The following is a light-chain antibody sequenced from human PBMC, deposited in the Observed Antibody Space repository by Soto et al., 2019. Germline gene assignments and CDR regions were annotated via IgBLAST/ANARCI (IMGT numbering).Light chain of an antibody. J-gene: IGLJ1*01. CDR1: SSDVGGYKY. CDR2: EVS. Sequence: QSALTQPASVSGSPGQSITISCTGTSSDVGGYKYVSWHQQHPGKAPKLIIYEVSNRPSGISNRFSGSKSGSTASLTISGLQPGDEADYYCSSYTSTSTLYVFGTGTKV. V-gene: IGLV2-14*03. CDR3: SSYTSTSTLYV.